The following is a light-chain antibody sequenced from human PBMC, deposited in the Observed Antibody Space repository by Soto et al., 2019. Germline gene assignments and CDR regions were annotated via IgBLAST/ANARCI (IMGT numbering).Light chain of an antibody. V-gene: IGLV2-14*01. CDR2: EVS. CDR3: SSYTRSSPYV. J-gene: IGLJ1*01. CDR1: SSDVGGYNY. Sequence: QSALTQPASVSGSPGQSITISCTGTSSDVGGYNYVSWYQQHPGKAPKLMIYEVSNRPSGVSNRFSGSKSGNTASLTISGLQAEDEADYYCSSYTRSSPYVFGTGTKVNV.